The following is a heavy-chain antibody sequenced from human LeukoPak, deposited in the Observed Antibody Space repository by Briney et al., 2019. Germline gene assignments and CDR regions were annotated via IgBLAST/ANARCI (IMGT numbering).Heavy chain of an antibody. D-gene: IGHD5-12*01. J-gene: IGHJ6*03. V-gene: IGHV3-21*01. CDR2: ISSSSSYI. Sequence: PGGSLRLSCAGSGFTFSSYSMNWVRQAPGKGLEWVSSISSSSSYIYYADSVKGRFTISRDNAKNSLYLQMNSLRAEDTAVYYCAGSHVDIVATIMSFGFSYYYYYMDVWGKGTTVTVSS. CDR1: GFTFSSYS. CDR3: AGSHVDIVATIMSFGFSYYYYYMDV.